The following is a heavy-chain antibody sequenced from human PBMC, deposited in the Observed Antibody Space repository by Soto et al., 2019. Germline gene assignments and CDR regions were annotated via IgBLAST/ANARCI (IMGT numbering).Heavy chain of an antibody. CDR3: ARATLTIAAAGPFDY. V-gene: IGHV3-33*01. D-gene: IGHD6-13*01. CDR2: IGDDGSNK. CDR1: GFAFSSYG. Sequence: GGALGVSGAASGFAFSSYGMHWVRHGPGKGLEWVAVIGDDGSNKYYAASVKGRFTISSDNSKNTLYLQMNSLRAEDTAVYYCARATLTIAAAGPFDYWGQGTLVTVSS. J-gene: IGHJ4*02.